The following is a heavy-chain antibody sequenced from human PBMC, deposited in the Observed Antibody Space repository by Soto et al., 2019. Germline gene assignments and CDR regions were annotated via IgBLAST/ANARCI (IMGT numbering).Heavy chain of an antibody. Sequence: QVQLVQSGAEVKKTGASVKVSCKASGYTFTSYDINWVRQATGQGLEWMGWMHPNSGNTGYAQRFQGRATMTRNTSISTAYMELSSLRSEDTAVHYCARAVISPRYCTNGVCYGWFDPWGQGTLVTVSS. D-gene: IGHD2-8*01. CDR2: MHPNSGNT. V-gene: IGHV1-8*01. CDR3: ARAVISPRYCTNGVCYGWFDP. CDR1: GYTFTSYD. J-gene: IGHJ5*02.